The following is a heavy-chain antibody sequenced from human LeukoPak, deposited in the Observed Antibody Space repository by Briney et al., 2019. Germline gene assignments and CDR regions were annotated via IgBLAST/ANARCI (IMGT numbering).Heavy chain of an antibody. CDR1: GFTFSNYG. CDR2: ISHDGTTT. J-gene: IGHJ1*01. CDR3: AKEPTSYSSGWYFQH. Sequence: GGSLRLSCAASGFTFSNYGMQWVRQAPGKGLEWVAVISHDGTTTFYADSVKGRFTISRDNSKNTLDLQMYSLRAEDTAVYYCAKEPTSYSSGWYFQHWGQGTLVTVSS. V-gene: IGHV3-30*18. D-gene: IGHD6-25*01.